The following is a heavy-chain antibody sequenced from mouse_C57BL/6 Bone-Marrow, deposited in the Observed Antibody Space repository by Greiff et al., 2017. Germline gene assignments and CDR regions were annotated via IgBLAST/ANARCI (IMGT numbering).Heavy chain of an antibody. CDR3: ARGRVDYYGSSYPSYFDY. V-gene: IGHV3-6*01. Sequence: DVQLQESGPGLVKPSQSLSLTCSVTGYSITSGYYWNWIRQFPGNKLEWMGYISYDGSNNYNPSLKNRISITRDTSKNQFFLKLNSVTTEDTATXYCARGRVDYYGSSYPSYFDYWGQGTTLTVSS. D-gene: IGHD1-1*01. CDR1: GYSITSGYY. J-gene: IGHJ2*01. CDR2: ISYDGSN.